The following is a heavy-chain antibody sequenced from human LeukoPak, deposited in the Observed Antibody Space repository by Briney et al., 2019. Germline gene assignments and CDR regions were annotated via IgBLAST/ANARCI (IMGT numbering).Heavy chain of an antibody. D-gene: IGHD3-10*01. V-gene: IGHV4-31*03. Sequence: PSETLSLTCTVSGGSISSGDSHWSWIRQHPGKGLEWIGYIYYSGTTYYNPSLKSRITMSVDTSKNQFSLNLSSVTAADTAVYYCARDMLGYYYGSGNYGSFDTWGQGTLVTVSS. CDR3: ARDMLGYYYGSGNYGSFDT. CDR2: IYYSGTT. J-gene: IGHJ5*02. CDR1: GGSISSGDSH.